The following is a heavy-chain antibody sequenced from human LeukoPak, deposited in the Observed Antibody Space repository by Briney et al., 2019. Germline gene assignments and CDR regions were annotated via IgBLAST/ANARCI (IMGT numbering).Heavy chain of an antibody. CDR1: GFTFSNYW. J-gene: IGHJ6*03. CDR3: ARAFGGYDSQYFYYYMDV. V-gene: IGHV3-74*01. CDR2: IRPDGSYT. Sequence: GGSLRLSCTASGFTFSNYWMHWVRQAPGKGLGWVSRIRPDGSYTTYADSVKGRFTISRDNAKNSLYLQMNSLRAEDTAVYYCARAFGGYDSQYFYYYMDVWGKGTTVTVSS. D-gene: IGHD5-12*01.